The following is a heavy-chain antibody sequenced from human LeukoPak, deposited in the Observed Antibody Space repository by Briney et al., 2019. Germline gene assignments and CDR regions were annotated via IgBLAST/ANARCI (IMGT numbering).Heavy chain of an antibody. V-gene: IGHV3-21*01. CDR3: ARDLLGTVTTCHAFDI. Sequence: GGSLRLSCAASGFTSSSYSMNWVRHAPGKGLEWVSSICSSSSYIYYADSVKGRFTISRDNAKNSLYLQMNSLRAEDTAVYYCARDLLGTVTTCHAFDIWGQGTMVTVSS. D-gene: IGHD4-17*01. CDR1: GFTSSSYS. CDR2: ICSSSSYI. J-gene: IGHJ3*02.